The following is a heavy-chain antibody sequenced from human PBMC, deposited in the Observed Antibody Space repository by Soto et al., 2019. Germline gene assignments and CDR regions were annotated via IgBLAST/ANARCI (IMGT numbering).Heavy chain of an antibody. V-gene: IGHV4-31*03. CDR2: IYYSGST. D-gene: IGHD6-19*01. CDR3: QTGYSSGWYGY. CDR1: GGSISSGGYY. J-gene: IGHJ4*02. Sequence: PSETLSLTCTVSGGSISSGGYYWSWIRQHPGKGLEWIGYIYYSGSTYYNPSLKSRVTISVDTSKNQFSLKLSSVTAADTAVYYCQTGYSSGWYGYWGQGTLVTVSS.